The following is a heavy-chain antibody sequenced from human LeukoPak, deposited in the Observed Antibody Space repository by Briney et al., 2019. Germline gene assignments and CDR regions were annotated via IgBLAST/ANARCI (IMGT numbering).Heavy chain of an antibody. Sequence: KASETLSLTCTVSGGSISSGGYYWSWIRQPPGKGLEWIGYIYHSGSTYYNPSLKSRVTISVDRSKNQFSLKLSSVTAADTAVYYCATSPSTAMVPDDAFDIWGQGTMVTVSS. CDR2: IYHSGST. D-gene: IGHD5-18*01. CDR1: GGSISSGGYY. J-gene: IGHJ3*02. CDR3: ATSPSTAMVPDDAFDI. V-gene: IGHV4-30-2*01.